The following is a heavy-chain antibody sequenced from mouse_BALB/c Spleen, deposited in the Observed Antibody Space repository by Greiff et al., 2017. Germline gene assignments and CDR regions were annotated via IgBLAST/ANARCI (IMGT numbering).Heavy chain of an antibody. CDR3: ARDSTMITRDWFAY. CDR1: GFTFSSFG. V-gene: IGHV5-17*02. D-gene: IGHD2-4*01. J-gene: IGHJ3*01. Sequence: EVKLMESGGGLVQPGGSRKLSCAASGFTFSSFGMHWVRQAPEKGLEWVAYISSGSSTIYYADTVKGRFTISRDNPKNTLFLQMTSLRSEDTAMYYCARDSTMITRDWFAYWGQGTLVTVSA. CDR2: ISSGSSTI.